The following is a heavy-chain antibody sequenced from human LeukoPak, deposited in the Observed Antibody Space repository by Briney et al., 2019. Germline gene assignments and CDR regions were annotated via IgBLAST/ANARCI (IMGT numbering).Heavy chain of an antibody. V-gene: IGHV4-39*07. J-gene: IGHJ3*02. D-gene: IGHD5-18*01. Sequence: SETLSLTCTVSGGSISSSSYYWGWIRQPPGKGLEWIGSIYYSGSTYYNPSLKSRVTISVATSKNQFSLKLSSVTAADTAVYYCARDGLWIQNAFDIWGQGTMVTVSS. CDR1: GGSISSSSYY. CDR2: IYYSGST. CDR3: ARDGLWIQNAFDI.